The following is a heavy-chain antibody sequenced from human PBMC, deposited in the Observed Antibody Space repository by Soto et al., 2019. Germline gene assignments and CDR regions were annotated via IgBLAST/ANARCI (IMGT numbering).Heavy chain of an antibody. V-gene: IGHV1-18*01. CDR2: ITPFNGNT. CDR3: ARVVDYYDPYYYYGMDV. D-gene: IGHD3-22*01. Sequence: ASVKVSCKASGYTFTSYGISWVRQAPGQGLEWMGWITPFNGNTNYAQKFQDRVTISRDNAKNSLYLQMNSLRAEDTAVYYCARVVDYYDPYYYYGMDVWGQGTTVTVSS. CDR1: GYTFTSYG. J-gene: IGHJ6*02.